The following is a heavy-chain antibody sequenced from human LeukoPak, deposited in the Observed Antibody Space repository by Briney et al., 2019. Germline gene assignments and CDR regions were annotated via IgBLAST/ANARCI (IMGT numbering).Heavy chain of an antibody. CDR3: VSFYETY. Sequence: GGSLRLSCAASGFAFSSNWMHWVRQAPGKGLVWVSHINSDGSWTSYADSVKGRFTISKDNAKNTVYLQMNSLRAEDTAVYYCVSFYETYWGRGTLVTVSS. CDR1: GFAFSSNW. V-gene: IGHV3-74*01. D-gene: IGHD2/OR15-2a*01. J-gene: IGHJ4*02. CDR2: INSDGSWT.